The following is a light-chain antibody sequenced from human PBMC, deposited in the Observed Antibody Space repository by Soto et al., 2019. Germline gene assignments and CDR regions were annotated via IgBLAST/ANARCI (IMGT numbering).Light chain of an antibody. J-gene: IGKJ1*01. Sequence: DVVMTQAPLSLPVTLGQPASISCRSSQSLVYRDGNTYLNWFQQRPGQSPRRLIYKVSNRDSGVPDRLSGSGSGTDLTLKISRVEAEYVGVYYCMQGTHWPWTFGQGTKVEIK. CDR2: KVS. CDR1: QSLVYRDGNTY. V-gene: IGKV2-30*01. CDR3: MQGTHWPWT.